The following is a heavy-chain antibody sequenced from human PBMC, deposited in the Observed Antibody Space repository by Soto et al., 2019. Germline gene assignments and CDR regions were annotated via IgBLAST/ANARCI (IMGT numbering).Heavy chain of an antibody. CDR3: SRSLNP. CDR1: GFTVSSFW. V-gene: IGHV3-7*01. J-gene: IGHJ5*02. Sequence: PGGALRLFCAASGFTVSSFWMDWVRQAPGKGLERVANINPYGNEKHYVDSVKGRFTISRDNAKNSLYLQMSSLTAEDSALYYCSRSLNPWGQGTRVTVSS. CDR2: INPYGNEK.